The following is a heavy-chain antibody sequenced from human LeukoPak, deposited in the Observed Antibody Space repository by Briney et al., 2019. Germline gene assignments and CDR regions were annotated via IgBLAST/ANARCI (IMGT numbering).Heavy chain of an antibody. CDR1: GYTFTIYD. Sequence: ASVTVSCTASGYTFTIYDINWVRQAPGQGLAWMGWMNPNSGNTGYAQKFQGRVTMTRNTSISTAYMELSSLRSEDTAVYYCARTRITIFGVVIAHYYYYYGMDVWGQGTTVTVS. D-gene: IGHD3-3*01. V-gene: IGHV1-8*01. CDR2: MNPNSGNT. J-gene: IGHJ6*02. CDR3: ARTRITIFGVVIAHYYYYYGMDV.